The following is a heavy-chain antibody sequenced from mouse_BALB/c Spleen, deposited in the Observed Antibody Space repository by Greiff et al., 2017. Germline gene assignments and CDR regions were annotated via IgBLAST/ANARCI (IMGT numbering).Heavy chain of an antibody. CDR1: GFTFSSYT. Sequence: EVQGVESGGGLVKPGGSLKLSCAASGFTFSSYTMSWVRQTPEKRLEWVATISSGGSYTYYPDSVKGRFTISRDNARNILYLQMSSLRSEDTAMYYCASGEDFYYFDYWGQGTTLTVSS. V-gene: IGHV5-9-3*01. CDR3: ASGEDFYYFDY. CDR2: ISSGGSYT. J-gene: IGHJ2*01.